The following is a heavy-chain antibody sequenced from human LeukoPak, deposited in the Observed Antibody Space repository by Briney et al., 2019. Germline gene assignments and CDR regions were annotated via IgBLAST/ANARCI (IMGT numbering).Heavy chain of an antibody. V-gene: IGHV3-23*01. CDR3: ARPKGKAGYYYYYYMDV. D-gene: IGHD3-10*01. Sequence: GGSLRLSCAASGFTFSSYAMSWVRQAPGKGLEWVSAISGGGGSTYYADSVKGRFTISRDNSKNTLYLQMNSLRAEDTAVYYCARPKGKAGYYYYYYMDVWGKGTTVTVSS. CDR1: GFTFSSYA. J-gene: IGHJ6*03. CDR2: ISGGGGST.